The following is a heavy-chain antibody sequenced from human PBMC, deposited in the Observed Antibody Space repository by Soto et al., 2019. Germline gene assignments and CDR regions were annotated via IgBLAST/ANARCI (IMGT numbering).Heavy chain of an antibody. CDR1: GISISSPH. D-gene: IGHD5-18*01. J-gene: IGHJ3*02. CDR3: ARGHNYGYSTFDM. Sequence: TLSLTCSLCGISISSPHRSCVRQPPGMGLEWIGYVYFSGTTNYNPSLKSRVTISVDMSKNQFSLKLSSVTAADTAVYYCARGHNYGYSTFDMWGQGTMVS. CDR2: VYFSGTT. V-gene: IGHV4-59*11.